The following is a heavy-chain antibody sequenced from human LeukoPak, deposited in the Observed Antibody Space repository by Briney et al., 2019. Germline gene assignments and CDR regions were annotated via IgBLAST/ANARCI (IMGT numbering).Heavy chain of an antibody. CDR1: GFTFTNFP. V-gene: IGHV3-23*01. D-gene: IGHD3-9*01. CDR2: ISDSGGST. J-gene: IGHJ4*02. Sequence: PGGSLRLSCAASGFTFTNFPLSWGRQAPGKGLEWVSLISDSGGSTNYADSVKGRFIISRDNSRDTLYLQMNSLRAEDTAIYYCSPYLRGADWSLDDWGQGTLVTVSS. CDR3: SPYLRGADWSLDD.